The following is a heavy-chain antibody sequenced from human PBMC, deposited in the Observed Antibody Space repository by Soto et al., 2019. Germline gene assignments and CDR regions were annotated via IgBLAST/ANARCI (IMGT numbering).Heavy chain of an antibody. CDR1: GFTVSLNY. CDR3: ARNYYVSGSYATWFDP. J-gene: IGHJ5*02. D-gene: IGHD3-10*01. Sequence: EVQLEESGGGSVQPGGSLRLACAGSGFTVSLNYMTWVRQAPGKGLECVSVIYVNGNTYYADSVKGRFTISRDSSKNTVYLHMESLRAAATAVYYCARNYYVSGSYATWFDPRGQGTQVEVSS. V-gene: IGHV3-66*01. CDR2: IYVNGNT.